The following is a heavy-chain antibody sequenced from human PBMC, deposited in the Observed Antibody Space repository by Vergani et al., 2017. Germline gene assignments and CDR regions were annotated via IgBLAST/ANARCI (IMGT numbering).Heavy chain of an antibody. J-gene: IGHJ5*02. CDR3: ARALTEGYYDSSGYYWGGWVDP. V-gene: IGHV4-59*01. D-gene: IGHD3-22*01. CDR2: IYYSGST. CDR1: GGSISSYY. Sequence: QVQLQESGPGLVKPSETLSLTCTVSGGSISSYYWSWIRQPPGKGLEWIGYIYYSGSTNYNPSLKSRVTISVDTSKNQFSLKLSSVTAADTAVYYCARALTEGYYDSSGYYWGGWVDPWGQGTLVTVSS.